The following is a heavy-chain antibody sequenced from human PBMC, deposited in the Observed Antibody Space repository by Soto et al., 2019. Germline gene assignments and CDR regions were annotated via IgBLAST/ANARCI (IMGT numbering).Heavy chain of an antibody. D-gene: IGHD2-15*01. CDR3: AREEVVVVAALDYYGMDV. CDR2: IIPIFGTA. V-gene: IGHV1-69*13. CDR1: GGTFSSYA. J-gene: IGHJ6*02. Sequence: ASVKVSCKASGGTFSSYAISWVRQAPGQGLEWMGGIIPIFGTANYAQKFQGRVTITADESTSTAYMELSSLRSEDTAVYYCAREEVVVVAALDYYGMDVWGQGTTVTVSS.